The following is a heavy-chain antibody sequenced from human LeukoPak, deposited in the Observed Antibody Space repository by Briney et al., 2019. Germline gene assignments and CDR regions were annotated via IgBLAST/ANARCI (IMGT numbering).Heavy chain of an antibody. CDR2: IKQDGSEK. V-gene: IGHV3-7*03. CDR1: GFTFSSYW. J-gene: IGHJ6*03. D-gene: IGHD2-2*02. Sequence: GGSLRLSCAASGFTFSSYWMSWVRQAPGKGLEWVANIKQDGSEKYYVDSVKGRFTISRDNAKNSLYLQMNSLRAEDTALYYCARLIRWQLLYPSAMDVWGKGTTVTVSS. CDR3: ARLIRWQLLYPSAMDV.